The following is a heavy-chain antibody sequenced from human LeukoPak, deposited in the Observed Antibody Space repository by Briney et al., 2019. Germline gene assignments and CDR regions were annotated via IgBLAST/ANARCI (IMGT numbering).Heavy chain of an antibody. Sequence: PSETLSLTCTVSGGSISSYYWSWIRQPPGKGLEWIGYNYYSGSTNYNPSLKSRVTISVDTSKNQFSLKLSSVTAADTAVYYCARDRIGSGYDYWGQGTLVTVSS. CDR3: ARDRIGSGYDY. D-gene: IGHD5-12*01. J-gene: IGHJ4*02. CDR1: GGSISSYY. CDR2: NYYSGST. V-gene: IGHV4-59*01.